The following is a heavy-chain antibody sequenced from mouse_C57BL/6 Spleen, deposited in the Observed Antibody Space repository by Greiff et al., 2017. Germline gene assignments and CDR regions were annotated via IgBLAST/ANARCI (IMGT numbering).Heavy chain of an antibody. CDR3: AKNFGY. V-gene: IGHV5-6*01. CDR1: GFTFSSYG. CDR2: ISSGGSYT. Sequence: EVKLVESGGDLVKPGGSLKLSCAASGFTFSSYGMSWVRQTPDKRLEWVATISSGGSYTYYPDSVKGRFTISRDNAKNTLYLQLSSLKSEDTAMYYCAKNFGYWGKGTTLTVAS. J-gene: IGHJ2*01.